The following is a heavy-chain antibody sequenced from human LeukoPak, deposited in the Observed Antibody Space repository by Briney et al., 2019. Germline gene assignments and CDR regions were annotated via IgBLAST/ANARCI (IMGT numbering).Heavy chain of an antibody. V-gene: IGHV4-34*01. CDR1: GGSFGGYY. J-gene: IGHJ4*02. CDR3: ARGRYSSGWYSYYFDY. CDR2: INDSGST. D-gene: IGHD6-19*01. Sequence: PSETLSLTCAVYGGSFGGYYWSWIRQPPGKGLEWIGEINDSGSTNYNPSLKSRVTISVDTSKNQFSLKLSSVTAADTAVYYCARGRYSSGWYSYYFDYWGQGTLVTVSS.